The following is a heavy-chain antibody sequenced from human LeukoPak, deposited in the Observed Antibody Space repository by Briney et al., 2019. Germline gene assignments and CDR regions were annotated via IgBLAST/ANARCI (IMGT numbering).Heavy chain of an antibody. CDR2: ISPNSGVS. J-gene: IGHJ4*02. CDR3: ARGDYYDSSAYSY. V-gene: IGHV1-2*02. D-gene: IGHD3-22*01. Sequence: ASVKVSCKASGYTFTSHGVTWVRQAPGQGLEWMGWISPNSGVSTYAQKFQGRVTMTRDTSISTAYMELGRLRSDDTAIYFCARGDYYDSSAYSYWGQGTLVTVSS. CDR1: GYTFTSHG.